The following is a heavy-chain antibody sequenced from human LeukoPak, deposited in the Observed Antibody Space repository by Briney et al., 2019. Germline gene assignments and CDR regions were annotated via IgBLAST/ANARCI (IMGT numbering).Heavy chain of an antibody. Sequence: SVKVSCKASGGTFSSYAISWVRQAPGQGLEWMGGIIPIFGTANYAQKFQGRVTITADESTSTAYMELSSLRSEDTAVYYCARDDTYGDDTFDYWGQGTLVTVSS. CDR2: IIPIFGTA. J-gene: IGHJ4*02. CDR3: ARDDTYGDDTFDY. CDR1: GGTFSSYA. D-gene: IGHD4-17*01. V-gene: IGHV1-69*13.